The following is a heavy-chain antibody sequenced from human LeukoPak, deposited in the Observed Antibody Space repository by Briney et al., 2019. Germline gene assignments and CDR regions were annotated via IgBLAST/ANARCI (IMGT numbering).Heavy chain of an antibody. CDR3: ARANSTSGFDP. D-gene: IGHD2-2*01. J-gene: IGHJ5*02. CDR2: ISSSSYI. Sequence: GGSLRLSCAASGFTFSSYSMNWVRQAPGKGLEWVSSISSSSYIYYADSVKGRFTISRDNAKNSLYLQMNSLRAEDTAVYYCARANSTSGFDPWGQGTLVTVSS. V-gene: IGHV3-21*01. CDR1: GFTFSSYS.